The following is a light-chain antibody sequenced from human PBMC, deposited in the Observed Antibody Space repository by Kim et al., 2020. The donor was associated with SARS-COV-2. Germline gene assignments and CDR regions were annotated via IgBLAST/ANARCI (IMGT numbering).Light chain of an antibody. J-gene: IGLJ2*01. CDR2: EVS. Sequence: QSVTIFCTGTSSDIGGYNYVSWYQQHPGKVPKLMIYEVSKRPSGVPDRFSGSKSDNTASLTVSGLQAEDEADYYCSSYAGSNNFVVFGGGTQLTVL. CDR1: SSDIGGYNY. V-gene: IGLV2-8*01. CDR3: SSYAGSNNFVV.